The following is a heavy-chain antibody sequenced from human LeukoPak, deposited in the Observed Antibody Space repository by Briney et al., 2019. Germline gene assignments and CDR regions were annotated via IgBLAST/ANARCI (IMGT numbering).Heavy chain of an antibody. CDR2: INNNGANT. CDR3: AKIAETSGSYGQGYDY. CDR1: GFTFSTYG. J-gene: IGHJ4*02. D-gene: IGHD1-26*01. V-gene: IGHV3-23*01. Sequence: PGGSLRLSCAASGFTFSTYGMSWVRRAPGKGLEWVSGINNNGANTYYADSVKGRFTISRDNSKNTLYLQMNSLRAEDTAVYYCAKIAETSGSYGQGYDYWGQGTLVTVSS.